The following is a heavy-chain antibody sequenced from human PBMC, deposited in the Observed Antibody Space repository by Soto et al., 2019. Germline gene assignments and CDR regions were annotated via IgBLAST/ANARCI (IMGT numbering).Heavy chain of an antibody. V-gene: IGHV3-7*03. Sequence: PGGSLRLSCAASGFSFSDHAMHWVRRAPGKGLEWVANIKQDESEKNYLDSVKGRFTISRDNAKNSLYLQMNSLRAEDTAVYYCASDRFRGTYYLRGVTYFFEEWGQGAPVTVSS. CDR3: ASDRFRGTYYLRGVTYFFEE. CDR2: IKQDESEK. CDR1: GFSFSDHA. D-gene: IGHD1-26*01. J-gene: IGHJ4*02.